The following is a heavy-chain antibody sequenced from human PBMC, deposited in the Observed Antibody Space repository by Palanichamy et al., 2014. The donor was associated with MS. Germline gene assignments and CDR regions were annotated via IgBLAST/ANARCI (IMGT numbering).Heavy chain of an antibody. J-gene: IGHJ4*02. CDR2: ISNSGHS. D-gene: IGHD2-21*01. CDR3: ARDREECGDYVDY. CDR1: GFTVTSNS. V-gene: IGHV3-53*01. Sequence: EVQLVESGGGLIQPGGSLRLSCAASGFTVTSNSMTWVRQAPGRGLEWVSVISNSGHSYYADSVKGRFTISRDNSKNTVYLQMNSLRAEDTAIYYCARDREECGDYVDYWGQGTLVTVSS.